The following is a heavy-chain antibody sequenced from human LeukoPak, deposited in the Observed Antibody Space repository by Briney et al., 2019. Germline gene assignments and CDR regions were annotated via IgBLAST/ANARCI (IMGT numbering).Heavy chain of an antibody. D-gene: IGHD3-10*01. J-gene: IGHJ6*02. Sequence: ASVNVSCKASGYTFTGYYMHWVRQAPGQGLEWMGRINPNSGGTNYAQKFQGRVTMTRDTSISTAYMELSRLRFDDTAVYYCARGRITMVRGAPPIYGMDVWGQGTTVTVSS. CDR1: GYTFTGYY. V-gene: IGHV1-2*06. CDR3: ARGRITMVRGAPPIYGMDV. CDR2: INPNSGGT.